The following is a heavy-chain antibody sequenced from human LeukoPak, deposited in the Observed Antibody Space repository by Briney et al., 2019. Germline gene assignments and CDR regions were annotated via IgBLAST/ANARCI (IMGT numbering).Heavy chain of an antibody. CDR2: ISGSGGST. CDR1: GFTFSSYA. D-gene: IGHD5-18*01. Sequence: PGGSLRLSCAASGFTFSSYAMSWVRQAPGKGLEWVSAISGSGGSTYYANSVKGRFTISRDNSKNTLYLQMNSLRAEDTAVYYCAKELDTAMVRDDAFDIWGQGTMVTVSS. V-gene: IGHV3-23*01. J-gene: IGHJ3*02. CDR3: AKELDTAMVRDDAFDI.